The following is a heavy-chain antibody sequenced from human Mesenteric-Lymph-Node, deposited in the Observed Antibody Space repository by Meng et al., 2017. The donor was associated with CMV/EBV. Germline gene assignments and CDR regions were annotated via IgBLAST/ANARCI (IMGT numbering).Heavy chain of an antibody. CDR1: GGSISSSSYY. Sequence: SETLSLTCTVSGGSISSSSYYWGWIRQPPGKGLEWIGSVYYSGSTYYRPSPTSRVTISIDTSKNQFSLKLSSVTAADTAVYYCARDQLGYCSSTSCYLNGMDVWGQGTTVTVSS. V-gene: IGHV4-39*07. CDR2: VYYSGST. CDR3: ARDQLGYCSSTSCYLNGMDV. J-gene: IGHJ6*02. D-gene: IGHD2-2*01.